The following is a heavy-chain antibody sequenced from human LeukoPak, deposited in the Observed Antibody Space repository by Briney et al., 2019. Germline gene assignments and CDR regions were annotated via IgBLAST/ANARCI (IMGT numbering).Heavy chain of an antibody. CDR3: ARELTYADY. V-gene: IGHV4-30-4*01. J-gene: IGHJ4*02. CDR1: GGSISSGDYY. CDR2: IYYSGST. Sequence: SETLSLTCTVSGGSISSGDYYWSWIRQPPGKGLEWIGYIYYSGSTYYNPSLKSRVTMSVDTSKNQFSLKLSSVTTADTAVYYCARELTYADYWGQGTLVTVSS. D-gene: IGHD4/OR15-4a*01.